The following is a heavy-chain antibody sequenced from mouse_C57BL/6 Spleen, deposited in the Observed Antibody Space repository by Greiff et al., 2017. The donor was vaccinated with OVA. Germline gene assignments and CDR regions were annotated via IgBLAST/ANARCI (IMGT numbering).Heavy chain of an antibody. CDR1: GFSLSTSGMG. CDR3: ARSYGSSYTWFAY. V-gene: IGHV8-12*01. CDR2: IYWDDDK. D-gene: IGHD1-1*01. Sequence: QVTLKESGPGILQSSQTLSLTCSFSGFSLSTSGMGVSWIRQPSGKGLEWLAHIYWDDDKRYNPSLKSRLTICKDTSRNQVFLKITSVDTADTATYYCARSYGSSYTWFAYWGQGTLVTVSA. J-gene: IGHJ3*01.